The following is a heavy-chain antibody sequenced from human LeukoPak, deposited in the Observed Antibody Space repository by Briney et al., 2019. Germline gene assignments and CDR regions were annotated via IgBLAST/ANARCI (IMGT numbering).Heavy chain of an antibody. D-gene: IGHD3-16*01. CDR2: ISSSSYI. Sequence: PGGSLRLSCAASGFTFSSYSMNWVRQAPGKGLEWVSSISSSSYIYYADSVKGRFTISRDNAKNSLYLQMNSLRAEDTAVYYCARDDPGGVAVISHWGQGTLVTVSS. CDR3: ARDDPGGVAVISH. V-gene: IGHV3-21*01. CDR1: GFTFSSYS. J-gene: IGHJ4*02.